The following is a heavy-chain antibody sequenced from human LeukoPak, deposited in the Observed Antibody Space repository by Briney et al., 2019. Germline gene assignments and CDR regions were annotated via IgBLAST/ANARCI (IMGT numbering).Heavy chain of an antibody. CDR2: IKQDGSEK. D-gene: IGHD5-18*01. V-gene: IGHV3-7*03. Sequence: LPGGSLRLSCAASGFTFSSYWMSWVRQAPGKGLEWVANIKQDGSEKYYVDSVKGRFTISRDNAKNSLYLQMNSLRAEDTALYYCARASTQLWPSYHYYYMDVWGKGTTVTVSS. CDR3: ARASTQLWPSYHYYYMDV. CDR1: GFTFSSYW. J-gene: IGHJ6*03.